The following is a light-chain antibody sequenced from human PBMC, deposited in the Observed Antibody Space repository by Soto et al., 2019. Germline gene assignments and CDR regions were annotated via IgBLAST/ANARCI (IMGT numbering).Light chain of an antibody. J-gene: IGKJ4*01. V-gene: IGKV1-39*01. CDR2: GAA. CDR1: QNIRNY. CDR3: QQSYNIQALT. Sequence: DIQMTQPPSSLSASVEDGAAITCRASQNIRNYLNWYQQKPGKALKVLIYGAASLQSGVPSRFSGSGSGTNFTLTINSLQPEDYATYYCQQSYNIQALTFGGGTKVEIK.